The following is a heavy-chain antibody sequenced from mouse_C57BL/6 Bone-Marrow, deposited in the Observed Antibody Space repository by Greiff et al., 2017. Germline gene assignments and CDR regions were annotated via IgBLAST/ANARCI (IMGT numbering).Heavy chain of an antibody. CDR1: GYTFTSYW. CDR2: IHPNSGST. J-gene: IGHJ4*01. CDR3: ARWLPYYYAIYY. V-gene: IGHV1-64*01. D-gene: IGHD2-2*01. Sequence: QVQLQQPGAELVKPGASVKLSCKASGYTFTSYWMHWVKQRPGQGLEWIGMIHPNSGSTNYNEKFKSKATLTVDKSSSTAYMQLSSLTSEDSAVYYCARWLPYYYAIYYWGQGTSVTVSS.